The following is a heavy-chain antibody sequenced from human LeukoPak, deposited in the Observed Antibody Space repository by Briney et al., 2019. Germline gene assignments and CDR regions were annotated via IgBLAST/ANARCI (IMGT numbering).Heavy chain of an antibody. Sequence: PGGSLRLSCAASGFAFSSFAMGWVRQSPGKGLEGLSTINGGGNTTFYADSVKGRFTISRDNSKNTLYLHMDSLRPDDTAIYYSTKELHVGVAVADNYYFYMDVWGRGTPVTVSS. J-gene: IGHJ6*03. CDR2: INGGGNTT. D-gene: IGHD6-19*01. CDR3: TKELHVGVAVADNYYFYMDV. V-gene: IGHV3-23*01. CDR1: GFAFSSFA.